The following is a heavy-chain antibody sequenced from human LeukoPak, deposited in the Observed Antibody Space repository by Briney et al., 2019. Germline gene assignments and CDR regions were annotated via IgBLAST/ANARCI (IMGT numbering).Heavy chain of an antibody. Sequence: ASVKVSCKASGYTFTGYYMHWVRQAPGQGLEWMGWINPNSGGTNYAQKFQGRVTMTRDTSISTAYMELSSLRSEDTAVYYCARGEAWAYYDFWSGYPHYGMDVWGQGTTVTVSS. J-gene: IGHJ6*02. CDR2: INPNSGGT. CDR1: GYTFTGYY. CDR3: ARGEAWAYYDFWSGYPHYGMDV. D-gene: IGHD3-3*01. V-gene: IGHV1-2*02.